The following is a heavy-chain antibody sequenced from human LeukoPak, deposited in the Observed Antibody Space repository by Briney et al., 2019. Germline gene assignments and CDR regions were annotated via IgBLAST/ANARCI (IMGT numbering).Heavy chain of an antibody. V-gene: IGHV3-30*04. CDR1: GFTFSGYP. D-gene: IGHD3-22*01. Sequence: PGKSLRLSCAASGFTFSGYPIHWVRQAPGKGLEWVAVISYDGSHKYYADSVTGRFTISRDNFKETLSLQMNSLRAEDTAVYLCARGGYYDSSSDPYFWKTNTDSFDVWGRGTLVTVSS. J-gene: IGHJ3*01. CDR3: ARGGYYDSSSDPYFWKTNTDSFDV. CDR2: ISYDGSHK.